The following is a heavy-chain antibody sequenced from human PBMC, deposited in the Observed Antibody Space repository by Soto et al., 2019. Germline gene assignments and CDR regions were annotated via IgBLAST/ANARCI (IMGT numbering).Heavy chain of an antibody. J-gene: IGHJ5*02. CDR3: ARLPVLVTAIWFDP. V-gene: IGHV4-61*01. CDR1: GASVSSGNYY. Sequence: QVQLQESGPGLVKPSETLSLTCTVSGASVSSGNYYWSWIRQPPGKGLEWIGHIYYSGSTNYNPSRKRRVTISLDTSKNQFSLKRSSVTAADTAVDYCARLPVLVTAIWFDPWGQGTLVTVSS. D-gene: IGHD2-21*02. CDR2: IYYSGST.